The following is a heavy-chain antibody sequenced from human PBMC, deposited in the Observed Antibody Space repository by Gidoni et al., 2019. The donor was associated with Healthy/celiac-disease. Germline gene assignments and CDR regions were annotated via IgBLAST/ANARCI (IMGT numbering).Heavy chain of an antibody. CDR1: GFTFSNAW. V-gene: IGHV3-15*01. Sequence: EVQLVESGGGLVKPGGSLRLSCAASGFTFSNAWMRWVRQAPGKGLEWVGRIKSKTDGGTTDYAAPVKGRFTISRDDSKNTLYLQMNSLKTEDTAVYYCTSPQLAHIAVAASFDYWGQGTLVTVSS. CDR3: TSPQLAHIAVAASFDY. J-gene: IGHJ4*02. CDR2: IKSKTDGGTT. D-gene: IGHD6-19*01.